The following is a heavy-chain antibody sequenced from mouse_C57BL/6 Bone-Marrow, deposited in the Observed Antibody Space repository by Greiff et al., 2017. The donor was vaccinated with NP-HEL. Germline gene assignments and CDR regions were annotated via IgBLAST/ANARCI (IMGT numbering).Heavy chain of an antibody. Sequence: VQRVESGAELARPGASVKLSCKASGYTFTSYGISWVKQRTGQGLEWIGEIYPRSGNTYYNEQFKGKATLTADKSSSTAYMELRSLTSEDSAVYFCASGTYDGYYVPFAYWGQGTLVTVSA. CDR2: IYPRSGNT. J-gene: IGHJ3*01. CDR3: ASGTYDGYYVPFAY. V-gene: IGHV1-81*01. CDR1: GYTFTSYG. D-gene: IGHD2-3*01.